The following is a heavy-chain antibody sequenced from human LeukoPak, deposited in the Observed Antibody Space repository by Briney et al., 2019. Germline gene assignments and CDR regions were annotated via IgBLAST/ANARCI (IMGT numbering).Heavy chain of an antibody. J-gene: IGHJ4*02. Sequence: SETLSLTCTVSGDSSRGSTWSSIPQPPGKGLEWIGYIYNSGSTNYNPSLKSRVTISEDTSNNQFSLKLRTVTATDTAVYYCARPRLNSSGYDYWGQGTLVTVSS. D-gene: IGHD3-22*01. CDR2: IYNSGST. CDR1: GDSSRGST. V-gene: IGHV4-59*08. CDR3: ARPRLNSSGYDY.